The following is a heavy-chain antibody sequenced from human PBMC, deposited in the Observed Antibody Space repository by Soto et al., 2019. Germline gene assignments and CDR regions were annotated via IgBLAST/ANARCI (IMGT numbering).Heavy chain of an antibody. CDR2: ISYDGSNK. D-gene: IGHD1-1*01. CDR3: AGSPSYTSYYYYYGMDV. J-gene: IGHJ6*02. Sequence: GGSLRRSCAASGFTFSSYAMHWVRQAPGKGLEWVAVISYDGSNKYYADSVKGRFTISRDNSKNTLYLQMNSLRAEDTAVYYCAGSPSYTSYYYYYGMDVWGQGTTFPVYS. CDR1: GFTFSSYA. V-gene: IGHV3-30-3*01.